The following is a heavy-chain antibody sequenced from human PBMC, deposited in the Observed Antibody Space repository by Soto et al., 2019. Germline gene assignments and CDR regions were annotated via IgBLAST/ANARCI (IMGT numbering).Heavy chain of an antibody. J-gene: IGHJ4*02. Sequence: EVQLLESGGGLAQPGGSLRLSCAASGFTFSSYAMSWVRQAPGKGLEWVSVITGGGGSTYYADSVKGRFTISRDNSKNTLYRQMNSLSVEDTAVYYCAKDYSSSPGAYWGQGTLVIVSS. CDR2: ITGGGGST. CDR1: GFTFSSYA. CDR3: AKDYSSSPGAY. D-gene: IGHD6-6*01. V-gene: IGHV3-23*01.